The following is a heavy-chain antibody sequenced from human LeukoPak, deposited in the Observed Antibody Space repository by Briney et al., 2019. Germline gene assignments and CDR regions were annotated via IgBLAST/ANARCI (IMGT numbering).Heavy chain of an antibody. D-gene: IGHD2-15*01. CDR3: ASSPRSGYYYGMDV. J-gene: IGHJ6*02. CDR2: ISYDGSNK. V-gene: IGHV3-30-3*01. CDR1: GFTFSSYA. Sequence: GVSLRLSCAASGFTFSSYAMHWVRQAPGKGLEWVAVISYDGSNKYYADSVKGRFTISRDNSKNMLYLQMNSLRAEDTAVYYCASSPRSGYYYGMDVWGQGTTVTVSS.